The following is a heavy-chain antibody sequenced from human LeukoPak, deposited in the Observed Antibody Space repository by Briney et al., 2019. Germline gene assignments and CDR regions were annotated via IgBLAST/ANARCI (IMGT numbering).Heavy chain of an antibody. CDR3: AKVGIAAAGSPYFDY. D-gene: IGHD6-13*01. CDR2: INHSGST. J-gene: IGHJ4*02. CDR1: GGSFSGYY. Sequence: SETLSLTCAVYGGSFSGYYWSWIRQPPGKGLEWIGEINHSGSTNFNPSLKSRVTISVDKSKNQFSLKLSCVTAADTAVYYCAKVGIAAAGSPYFDYWGQGALVTVSS. V-gene: IGHV4-34*01.